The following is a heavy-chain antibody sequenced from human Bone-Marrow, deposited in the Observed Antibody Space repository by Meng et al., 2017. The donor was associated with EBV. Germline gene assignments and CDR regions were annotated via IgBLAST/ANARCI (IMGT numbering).Heavy chain of an antibody. CDR2: LIPMSDAP. CDR3: ASESGRGFTPDY. Sequence: QGLFVQSGAGVKKPGASVKVSCKTSGGTFRSDAISWVRQAPGQGLEWMGGLIPMSDAPHYAQKFQGRVTISADESTSTHYMDLSGLRSEDTAVYYCASESGRGFTPDYWGQGTLVTVSS. J-gene: IGHJ4*02. V-gene: IGHV1-69*01. CDR1: GGTFRSDA. D-gene: IGHD3-10*01.